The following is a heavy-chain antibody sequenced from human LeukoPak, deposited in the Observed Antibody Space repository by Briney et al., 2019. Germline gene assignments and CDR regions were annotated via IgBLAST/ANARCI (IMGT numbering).Heavy chain of an antibody. D-gene: IGHD4-17*01. V-gene: IGHV1-8*01. Sequence: ASVKVSCKASGYTFTSYDINWVRQAAGQGLEWMGWMNPNSGNTGYAQKFQGRVTMTRNTSISTAYMELSSLRSEDTAVYYCARLPQDYGDYSDPRGDDYWGQGTLVTVSS. CDR3: ARLPQDYGDYSDPRGDDY. J-gene: IGHJ4*02. CDR2: MNPNSGNT. CDR1: GYTFTSYD.